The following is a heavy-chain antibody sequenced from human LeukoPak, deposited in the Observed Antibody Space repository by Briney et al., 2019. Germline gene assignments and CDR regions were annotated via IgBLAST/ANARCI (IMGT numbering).Heavy chain of an antibody. CDR2: IYYSGST. D-gene: IGHD2-2*01. Sequence: AGSLRLSCAASGFTFSAYSMNWVRQAPGKGLEWIGSIYYSGSTYYNPSLKSRVTISVDTPKNQFSLKLNSVTAADTAVYYCARQSTSWPYYFDYWGQGTLVTVSS. J-gene: IGHJ4*02. V-gene: IGHV4-39*01. CDR1: GFTFSAYSMN. CDR3: ARQSTSWPYYFDY.